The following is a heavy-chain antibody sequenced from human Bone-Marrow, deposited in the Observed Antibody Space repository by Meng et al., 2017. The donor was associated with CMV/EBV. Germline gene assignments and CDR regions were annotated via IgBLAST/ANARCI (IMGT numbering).Heavy chain of an antibody. V-gene: IGHV3-30-3*02. D-gene: IGHD2-2*01. CDR1: GFTFSSYA. CDR2: ISYDGSNK. Sequence: GESLKISCAASGFTFSSYAMHWVRQAPGKGLEWVAVISYDGSNKYYADSVKGRFTISRDNSKNTLYLQMNSLRGEDTAVYYCPKSSSTPGFFYGMDVWGQGTTVTVSS. J-gene: IGHJ6*02. CDR3: PKSSSTPGFFYGMDV.